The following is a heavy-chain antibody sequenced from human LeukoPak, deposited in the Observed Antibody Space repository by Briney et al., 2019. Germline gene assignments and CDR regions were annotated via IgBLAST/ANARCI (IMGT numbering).Heavy chain of an antibody. D-gene: IGHD3-22*01. J-gene: IGHJ4*02. CDR3: AREGDSSGYFYNFGY. CDR1: GFTFSSYG. V-gene: IGHV3-33*01. CDR2: IWYDGSNK. Sequence: PGRSLRLSCAASGFTFSSYGMHRVRQAPGQGLEGGAVIWYDGSNKYYADSVKGRFTISRDNSKNTLYLQMNSLRAEDTAVYYCAREGDSSGYFYNFGYWGQGTLVTVSS.